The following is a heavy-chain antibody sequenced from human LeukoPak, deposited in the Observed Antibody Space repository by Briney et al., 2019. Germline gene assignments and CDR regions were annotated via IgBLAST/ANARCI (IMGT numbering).Heavy chain of an antibody. J-gene: IGHJ4*02. CDR3: ARDGSGSYYSPYFDY. V-gene: IGHV3-53*01. D-gene: IGHD3-10*01. CDR1: GFTISSNY. Sequence: AGGSLRLSCAAAGFTISSNYMSWVRQAPGKGLEWVSVIYSGGSTYYADSVKGRFTISRDNSKNTLYLQMNSLRAEDTAVYYCARDGSGSYYSPYFDYWGQGTLVTVSS. CDR2: IYSGGST.